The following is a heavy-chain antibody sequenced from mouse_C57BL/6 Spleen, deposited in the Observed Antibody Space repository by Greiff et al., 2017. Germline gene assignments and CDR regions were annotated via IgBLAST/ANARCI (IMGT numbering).Heavy chain of an antibody. V-gene: IGHV1-5*01. CDR1: GYTFTSYW. J-gene: IGHJ2*01. D-gene: IGHD4-1*01. Sequence: VQLQQSGTVLARPGASVKMSCKTSGYTFTSYWMPWVKQRPGQGLEWIGAIYPGNSDTSYNQKFKGKAKLTAVTSASTAYMELSSLTNEDSAVYYCTRVSSLTGTYFDYWGQGTTLTVSS. CDR3: TRVSSLTGTYFDY. CDR2: IYPGNSDT.